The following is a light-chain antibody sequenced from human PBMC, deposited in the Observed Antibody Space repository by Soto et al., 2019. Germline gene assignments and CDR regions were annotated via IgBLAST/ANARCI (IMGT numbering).Light chain of an antibody. V-gene: IGLV2-14*01. CDR1: SSDVGGYNY. CDR2: EVS. Sequence: QSVLTQPASVSGSPGQSITISCTGTSSDVGGYNYVSWYQQHPGKAPKLMIYEVSNRPSGVSNRSSGSKSGNTASLTISGLQAEDEADYYCSSYTSSSTLWVFGTGTKLTVL. CDR3: SSYTSSSTLWV. J-gene: IGLJ1*01.